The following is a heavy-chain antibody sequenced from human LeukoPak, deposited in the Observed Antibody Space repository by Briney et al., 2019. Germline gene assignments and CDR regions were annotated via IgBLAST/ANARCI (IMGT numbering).Heavy chain of an antibody. CDR1: GGSFSGYY. CDR3: ARGGRQQLVRYYYYYYMDV. J-gene: IGHJ6*03. V-gene: IGHV4-34*01. Sequence: SETLSLTCAVYGGSFSGYYWSWIRQPPGKGLEWIGEINHSGSTNYNPSLKSRVTISVDTSKNQFSLKLSSVTAADTAVYYCARGGRQQLVRYYYYYYMDVWGKGTTVTVSS. D-gene: IGHD6-13*01. CDR2: INHSGST.